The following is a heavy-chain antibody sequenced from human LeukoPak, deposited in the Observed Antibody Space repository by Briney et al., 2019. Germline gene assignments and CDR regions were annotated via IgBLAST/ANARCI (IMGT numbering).Heavy chain of an antibody. V-gene: IGHV3-23*01. D-gene: IGHD5-24*01. J-gene: IGHJ4*02. CDR2: IIPSGVTT. CDR1: GFSFSAYG. CDR3: ARDDSLLQFGC. Sequence: GGTLRLSCAASGFSFSAYGMTWVRQAPGKGLEWVSGIIPSGVTTYYADSVKGRFAISRDNSKNTVYLQMNSLRAEDTAVYYCARDDSLLQFGCWGQGTLVTVSS.